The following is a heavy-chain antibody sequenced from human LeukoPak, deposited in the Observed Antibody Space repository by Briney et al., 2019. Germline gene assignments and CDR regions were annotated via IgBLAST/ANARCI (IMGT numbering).Heavy chain of an antibody. D-gene: IGHD2-2*01. CDR1: GGSISSSSYY. CDR3: ATYIVVVPAASIRFDP. V-gene: IGHV4-39*01. J-gene: IGHJ5*02. Sequence: SETLSLTCTVSGGSISSSSYYWGWIRQPPGKGLEWIGSIYYSGSTYYNPSLKSRITISVDTSKNQFSLKLSSVTAADTAVYYCATYIVVVPAASIRFDPWGQGTLVTVSS. CDR2: IYYSGST.